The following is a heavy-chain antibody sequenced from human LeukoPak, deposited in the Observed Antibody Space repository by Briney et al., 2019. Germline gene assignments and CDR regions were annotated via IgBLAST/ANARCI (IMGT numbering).Heavy chain of an antibody. CDR3: ARGVAPRTTIFGVVIIRSSRETGWYSDY. CDR1: GYAFTSYD. V-gene: IGHV1-8*01. J-gene: IGHJ4*02. Sequence: ASVKVSCKASGYAFTSYDINWVRQATGQGLEWMGWMNPNSGNTGYAQKFQGRVTMTRNTSISTAYMELSSLRSEDTAVYYCARGVAPRTTIFGVVIIRSSRETGWYSDYWGQGTLVTVSS. CDR2: MNPNSGNT. D-gene: IGHD3-3*01.